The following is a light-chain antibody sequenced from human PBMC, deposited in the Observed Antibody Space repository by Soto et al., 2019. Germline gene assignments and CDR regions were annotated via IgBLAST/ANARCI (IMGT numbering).Light chain of an antibody. CDR3: QTWGTGVV. Sequence: QSVLTQSPSASASLGASVKLTCTLISGHNTYAIAWHQQQPEKGPRYLMKVNSDGSHIKGDGTPDRFSGSSSGAERYLTISSLQSEDEADYYCQTWGTGVVFGGGTQLTVL. J-gene: IGLJ2*01. CDR2: VNSDGSH. V-gene: IGLV4-69*01. CDR1: SGHNTYA.